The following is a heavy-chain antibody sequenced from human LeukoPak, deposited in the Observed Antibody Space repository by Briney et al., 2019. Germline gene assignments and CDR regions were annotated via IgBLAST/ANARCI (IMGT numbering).Heavy chain of an antibody. CDR3: ARDRGERITMVRGVIGWFDP. Sequence: ASVKVSCKASGGTFSSYGISWVRQAPGQGLEWMGWISAYNGNTNYAQKLQGRVTMTTDTSTSTAYMELRSLRSDDTAVYYCARDRGERITMVRGVIGWFDPWGQGTLVTVSS. CDR2: ISAYNGNT. V-gene: IGHV1-18*01. D-gene: IGHD3-10*01. CDR1: GGTFSSYG. J-gene: IGHJ5*02.